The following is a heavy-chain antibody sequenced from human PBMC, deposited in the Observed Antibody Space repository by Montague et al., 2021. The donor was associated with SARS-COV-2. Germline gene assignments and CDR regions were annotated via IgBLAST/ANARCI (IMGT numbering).Heavy chain of an antibody. J-gene: IGHJ6*02. D-gene: IGHD6-13*01. Sequence: CAISGDSVSSNSAAWNWIRQSPSRGLEWLGRTYYRSKWYNDYAXXXKXXXTIXPDTSKNQFSLQLNSVTPEDTAVYYCASGRMVPYSSSWTTFYYYYGMDVWGQGTTVTVSS. CDR3: ASGRMVPYSSSWTTFYYYYGMDV. CDR1: GDSVSSNSAA. CDR2: TYYRSKWYN. V-gene: IGHV6-1*01.